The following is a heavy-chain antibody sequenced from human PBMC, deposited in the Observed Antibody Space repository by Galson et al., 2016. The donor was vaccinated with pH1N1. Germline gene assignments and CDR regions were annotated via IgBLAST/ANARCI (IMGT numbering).Heavy chain of an antibody. CDR1: GFTFSSFT. Sequence: SLRLSCAASGFTFSSFTMNWVRQFPGKGLEWVPSITSTGRYIYYADSLKGRFTISSDNAKDSLYLQMNSLRAEDTAVYFCARERPTTNIYDAFDIWGQGTVVTVSS. D-gene: IGHD2-8*01. J-gene: IGHJ3*02. CDR3: ARERPTTNIYDAFDI. CDR2: ITSTGRYI. V-gene: IGHV3-21*01.